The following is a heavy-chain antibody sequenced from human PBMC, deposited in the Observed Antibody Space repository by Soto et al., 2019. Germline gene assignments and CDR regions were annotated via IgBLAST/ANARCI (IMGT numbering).Heavy chain of an antibody. CDR1: GFTFSSYA. D-gene: IGHD3-10*01. J-gene: IGHJ6*02. CDR2: ISSNGGST. CDR3: VKYYGSTSHYYYYGMDV. Sequence: GGSLRLSCSASGFTFSSYAMHWVRQAPGKGLEYVSAISSNGGSTYYADSVKGRFTISRDNSKNTLCLQMSSLRAEDTAVYYCVKYYGSTSHYYYYGMDVWGQGTTVTVSS. V-gene: IGHV3-64D*08.